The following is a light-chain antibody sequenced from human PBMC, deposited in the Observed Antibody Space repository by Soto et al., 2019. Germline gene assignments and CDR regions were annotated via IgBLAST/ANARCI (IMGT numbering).Light chain of an antibody. CDR1: SSDVGYYNL. J-gene: IGLJ2*01. CDR3: CSYAGNYGVV. CDR2: DVS. Sequence: QSALTQPRSVSGYPGQSVTISCTGTSSDVGYYNLVSWYQQHPGKAPKLMIYDVSKRPSGVPDRFSGSKSGNTASLTISGLKAEDEADYYCCSYAGNYGVVFGGGTKLTVL. V-gene: IGLV2-11*01.